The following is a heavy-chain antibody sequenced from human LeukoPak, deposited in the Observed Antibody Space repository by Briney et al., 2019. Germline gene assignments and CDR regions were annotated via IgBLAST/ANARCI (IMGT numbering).Heavy chain of an antibody. J-gene: IGHJ4*02. CDR3: ARGGQRFLDY. V-gene: IGHV4-61*01. Sequence: SETLSLTCTVSGGSISSGSYYWSWIRQPPGKGLEWIGYIYYSGSTNYNPSLKSRVTISVDTSKNQFSLKLSSVTAADTAVYYCARGGQRFLDYWGQGTLVTVSS. D-gene: IGHD6-25*01. CDR1: GGSISSGSYY. CDR2: IYYSGST.